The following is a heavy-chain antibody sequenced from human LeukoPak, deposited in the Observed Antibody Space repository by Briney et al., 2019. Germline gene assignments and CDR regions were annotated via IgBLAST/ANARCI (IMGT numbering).Heavy chain of an antibody. J-gene: IGHJ4*02. CDR2: IYHSGST. D-gene: IGHD3-10*01. CDR1: GYSISSGYY. V-gene: IGHV4-38-2*02. CDR3: ARDREITMVRGVIITTPPFDY. Sequence: PSETLSLTCTVSGYSISSGYYWGWIRQPPGKGLEWIGSIYHSGSTYYNPSLKSRVTMSVDTSKNQFSLKLSSVTAADTAVYYCARDREITMVRGVIITTPPFDYWGQGTLVTVSS.